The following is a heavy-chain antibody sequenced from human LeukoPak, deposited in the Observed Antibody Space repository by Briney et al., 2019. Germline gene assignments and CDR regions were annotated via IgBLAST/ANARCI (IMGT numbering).Heavy chain of an antibody. J-gene: IGHJ5*02. CDR3: MRDYMGWFDP. D-gene: IGHD3-10*01. CDR2: ISLDGSTE. Sequence: GRSLRLSCVASGFSLSNFQMCWVRQAPGKGLEWVSIISLDGSTEFYADSVKGRFTISRDTASNTMHLEMNNLRIEDTAVYYCMRDYMGWFDPWGQGSLVTVSS. CDR1: GFSLSNFQ. V-gene: IGHV3-30-3*01.